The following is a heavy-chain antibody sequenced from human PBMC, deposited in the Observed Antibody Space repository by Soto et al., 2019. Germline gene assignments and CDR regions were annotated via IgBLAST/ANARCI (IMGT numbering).Heavy chain of an antibody. CDR1: GGTFSSYA. Sequence: QVQLVQSGAEVKKPGSSVKVSCKASGGTFSSYAISWVRQAPGQGLECMGGIIPIFGTANYAQKFQGRVTITADESTSTAYMELRSLRSEDTAVYYCARDPYYYDSSGYYYPLSYWGQGTLVTVSS. D-gene: IGHD3-22*01. J-gene: IGHJ4*02. V-gene: IGHV1-69*01. CDR2: IIPIFGTA. CDR3: ARDPYYYDSSGYYYPLSY.